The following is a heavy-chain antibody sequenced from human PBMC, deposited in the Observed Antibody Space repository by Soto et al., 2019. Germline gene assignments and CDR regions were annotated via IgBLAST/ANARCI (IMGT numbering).Heavy chain of an antibody. CDR2: ISGGGGST. V-gene: IGHV3-23*01. CDR3: ARGDDILTGPLFDY. J-gene: IGHJ4*02. CDR1: GFTFSNCA. D-gene: IGHD3-9*01. Sequence: EVHLLESGGGLVQPGGSLRLSCAASGFTFSNCAMSWVRQAPGKGLEWVSTISGGGGSTYYADSVKGRFTISRDNSKNTLYLQMNSLRAEDTALYYCARGDDILTGPLFDYWGQGTLVTVSS.